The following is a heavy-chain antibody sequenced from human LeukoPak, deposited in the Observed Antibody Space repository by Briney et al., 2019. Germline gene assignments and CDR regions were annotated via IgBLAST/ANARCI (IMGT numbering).Heavy chain of an antibody. Sequence: PGRSLRLSCAASGFTFSSYAMHWVRQAPGKGLEWVALISYDGSNKYYADSVKGRFTISRDNSKNTLYLQMNSLRAEDTAVYYCARGAYYYDSSGEGGAFDIRGQGTMVTVSS. CDR2: ISYDGSNK. V-gene: IGHV3-30-3*01. J-gene: IGHJ3*02. CDR1: GFTFSSYA. D-gene: IGHD3-22*01. CDR3: ARGAYYYDSSGEGGAFDI.